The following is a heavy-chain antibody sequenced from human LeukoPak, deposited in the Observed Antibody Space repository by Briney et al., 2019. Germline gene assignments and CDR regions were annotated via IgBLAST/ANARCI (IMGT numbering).Heavy chain of an antibody. CDR2: INPNSGGT. J-gene: IGHJ4*02. CDR3: ARDRLRITMVRGVIGY. Sequence: ASVKVSCKASGYTFTGYYMHWVRQAPGQGLEWMGRINPNSGGTNYAQKFQGRVTMTRGTSISTAYMELSRLRSDDTAVYYCARDRLRITMVRGVIGYWGQGTLVTVSS. V-gene: IGHV1-2*06. D-gene: IGHD3-10*01. CDR1: GYTFTGYY.